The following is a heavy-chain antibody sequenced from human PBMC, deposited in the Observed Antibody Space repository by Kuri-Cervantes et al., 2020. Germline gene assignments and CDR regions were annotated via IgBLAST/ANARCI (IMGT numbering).Heavy chain of an antibody. CDR2: IYYSGST. V-gene: IGHV4-34*01. CDR3: ARHGSGYLLPTNDFDY. Sequence: SETLSLTCAVYGGSFSGYYWSWIRQPPGKGLEWIGYIYYSGSTYYNPSLKSRVTISVDTSKNQFSLKLSSVTAADTAVYYCARHGSGYLLPTNDFDYWGQGTLVTVSS. J-gene: IGHJ4*02. CDR1: GGSFSGYY. D-gene: IGHD5-12*01.